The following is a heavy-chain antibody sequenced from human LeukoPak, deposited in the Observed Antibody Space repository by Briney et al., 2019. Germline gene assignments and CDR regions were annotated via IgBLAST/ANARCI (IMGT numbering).Heavy chain of an antibody. CDR2: ITSRTSRI. J-gene: IGHJ6*03. CDR3: ARGRSPLEADTEGLFYMDV. Sequence: PGGSLRLSCAASGFTFSGYNMYWVRQAPGQGLEWVSSITSRTSRIYSADSVKGRFTVSRDNVNYILHLQMNSLSADDTAVYYCARGRSPLEADTEGLFYMDVWGKGTTVIVSS. V-gene: IGHV3-48*01. D-gene: IGHD2-8*02. CDR1: GFTFSGYN.